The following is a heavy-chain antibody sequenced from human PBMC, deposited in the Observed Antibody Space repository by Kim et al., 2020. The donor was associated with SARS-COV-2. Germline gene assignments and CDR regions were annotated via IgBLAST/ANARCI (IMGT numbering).Heavy chain of an antibody. D-gene: IGHD5-18*01. CDR2: IYPGDSDT. CDR3: ARRGKDWIQLWSPYGMDV. CDR1: GYSFTSYW. Sequence: GESLKISCKGSGYSFTSYWIGWVRQMPGKGLEWMGIIYPGDSDTRYSPSFQGQVTISADKSISTAYLQWSSLKASDTAMYYCARRGKDWIQLWSPYGMDVWGQGTTVTVCS. J-gene: IGHJ6*02. V-gene: IGHV5-51*01.